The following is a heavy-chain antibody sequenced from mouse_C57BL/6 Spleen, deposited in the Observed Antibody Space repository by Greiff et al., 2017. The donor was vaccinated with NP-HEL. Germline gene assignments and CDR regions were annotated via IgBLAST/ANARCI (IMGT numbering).Heavy chain of an antibody. CDR3: ARGANLYAMDY. V-gene: IGHV1-59*01. Sequence: QVQLQQPGAELVRPGTSVKLSCKASGYTFTSYWMHWVKQRPGQGLEWIGVIDPSDSYTNYNQKFKGKATLTVDTSSSTAYMQLSSLTSEDSAVYYCARGANLYAMDYWGQGTSVTVSS. D-gene: IGHD4-1*01. CDR2: IDPSDSYT. J-gene: IGHJ4*01. CDR1: GYTFTSYW.